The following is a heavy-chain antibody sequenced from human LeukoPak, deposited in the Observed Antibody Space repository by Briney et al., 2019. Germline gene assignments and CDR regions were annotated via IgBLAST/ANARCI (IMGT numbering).Heavy chain of an antibody. CDR2: INPSGGST. CDR1: GYTFTSYY. Sequence: ASVKVSCKASGYTFTSYYMHWVRQAPGQGLEWMGIINPSGGSTSYAQKFQGRVTMTRDTSTSTVYMELSSLRSEDTAVYYCTLAVAQWYYFDYWGQGTLVTVSS. V-gene: IGHV1-46*01. J-gene: IGHJ4*02. D-gene: IGHD6-19*01. CDR3: TLAVAQWYYFDY.